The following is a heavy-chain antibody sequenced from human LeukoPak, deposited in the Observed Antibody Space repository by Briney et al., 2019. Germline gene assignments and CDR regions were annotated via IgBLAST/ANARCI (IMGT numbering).Heavy chain of an antibody. V-gene: IGHV4-39*01. CDR1: GGSISSSSYY. CDR3: ARHAYFYDSPFDY. J-gene: IGHJ4*02. D-gene: IGHD3-22*01. CDR2: IYYSGST. Sequence: SETLSLTCTVSGGSISSSSYYWGWIRQPPGKGLEWIGSIYYSGSTYYNPSLKSRVTISVDTSKNQFSLKLSSVTAADTAVYYCARHAYFYDSPFDYWGLGTLVTVSS.